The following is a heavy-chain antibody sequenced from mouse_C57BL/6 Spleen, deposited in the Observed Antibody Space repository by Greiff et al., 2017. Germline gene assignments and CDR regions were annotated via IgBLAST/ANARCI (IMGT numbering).Heavy chain of an antibody. Sequence: EVQLQESGAELVKPGASVKLSCTASGFNIKDYYMHWVKQRTEQGLEWIGRLDPEDGETKYAPKFQGKATITADTSSNTAYLQLSSLTSEDTAVYYWASGSSHAWFAYWGQGTLVTVSA. CDR3: ASGSSHAWFAY. CDR1: GFNIKDYY. D-gene: IGHD1-1*01. CDR2: LDPEDGET. J-gene: IGHJ3*01. V-gene: IGHV14-2*01.